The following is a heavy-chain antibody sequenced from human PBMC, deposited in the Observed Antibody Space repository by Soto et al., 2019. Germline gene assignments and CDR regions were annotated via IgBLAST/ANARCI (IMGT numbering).Heavy chain of an antibody. Sequence: SETLSLTCTVSGDSIGSYHWSWVRQPPGKGLEWIGFMFSRGSANYNPSLKSRVTISVDTSRNQYSLKLNSATTADTAVYYCAREWSAFDYWGQGILVTVSS. CDR3: AREWSAFDY. V-gene: IGHV4-59*01. CDR1: GDSIGSYH. CDR2: MFSRGSA. J-gene: IGHJ4*02. D-gene: IGHD2-15*01.